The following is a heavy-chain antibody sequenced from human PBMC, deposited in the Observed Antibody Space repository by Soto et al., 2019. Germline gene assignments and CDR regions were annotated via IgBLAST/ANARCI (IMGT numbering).Heavy chain of an antibody. CDR3: QRGSGQSRGVFGY. CDR2: INHSGSS. J-gene: IGHJ4*02. V-gene: IGHV4-34*01. CDR1: GGSFSVNY. D-gene: IGHD1-26*01. Sequence: PETLSLTCVVYGGSFSVNYWTWIRQPPGKGLEWIAEINHSGSSNYNPTLRSRAPISIDTAKNQFSLRLSSVTAAAPAVFSWQRGSGQSRGVFGYWGEGTQVTVSS.